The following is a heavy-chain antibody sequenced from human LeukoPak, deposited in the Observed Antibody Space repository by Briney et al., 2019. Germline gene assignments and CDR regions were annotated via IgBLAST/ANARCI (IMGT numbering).Heavy chain of an antibody. V-gene: IGHV3-23*01. CDR1: GFTFSSYV. CDR3: ANEIRPNDY. Sequence: GGSLRLSCAASGFTFSSYVMNWVRQAPGKGLEWVSGISDSGGGTYYADSVKGRFTISRDNSKNTLYLQMNSLSADDTAMYYCANEIRPNDYWGQGTLVTVSS. CDR2: ISDSGGGT. J-gene: IGHJ4*02. D-gene: IGHD4-17*01.